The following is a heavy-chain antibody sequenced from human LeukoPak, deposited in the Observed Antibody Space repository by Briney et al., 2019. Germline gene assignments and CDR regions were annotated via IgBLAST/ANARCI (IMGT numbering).Heavy chain of an antibody. CDR2: IIPIFGTA. J-gene: IGHJ6*02. V-gene: IGHV1-69*13. CDR1: GGTFSSYA. Sequence: SVKVSCKASGGTFSSYAISWVGQAPGQGLEWMGGIIPIFGTANYAQKFQGRVTITADESTSTAYMELSSLRSEDTAVYYCARGLRFLEWLLQPDYGMDVWGQGTTVTVSS. CDR3: ARGLRFLEWLLQPDYGMDV. D-gene: IGHD3-3*01.